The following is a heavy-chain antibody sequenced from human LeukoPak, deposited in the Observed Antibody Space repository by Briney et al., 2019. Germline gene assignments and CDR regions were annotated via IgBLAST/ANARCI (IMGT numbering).Heavy chain of an antibody. V-gene: IGHV3-11*01. J-gene: IGHJ4*02. D-gene: IGHD4-23*01. CDR2: ISTRDNTI. Sequence: GGSLRLSCTASGFTFSDYYMSWIRQTPGKGLELLSYISTRDNTIQYAESVKGRFTISRDNANNSVFLQMNNLRAEDSAIYYCARGARWAYYFDYWGQGSLVTVSS. CDR3: ARGARWAYYFDY. CDR1: GFTFSDYY.